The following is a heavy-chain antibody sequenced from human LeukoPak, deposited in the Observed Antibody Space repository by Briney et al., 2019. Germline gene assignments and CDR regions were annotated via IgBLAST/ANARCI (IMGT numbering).Heavy chain of an antibody. J-gene: IGHJ4*02. V-gene: IGHV1-18*01. CDR3: ARDISYYYDSSGYYFDY. D-gene: IGHD3-22*01. CDR2: ISAYNGNT. CDR1: GYTFTSSG. Sequence: ASVKVSCKASGYTFTSSGISWVRQAPGQGLEWMGWISAYNGNTNYAQKLQGRVTMTTDTSTSTAYMELRSLRSDDTAMYYCARDISYYYDSSGYYFDYWGQGTLVTVSS.